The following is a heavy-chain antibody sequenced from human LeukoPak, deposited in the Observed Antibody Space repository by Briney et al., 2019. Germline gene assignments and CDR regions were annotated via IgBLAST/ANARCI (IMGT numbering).Heavy chain of an antibody. V-gene: IGHV1-69*13. Sequence: ASVKVSCKGSGGTFSSYAISWVRQAPGQGLEWMGGIIPIFGTANYAQKFQGRVTITADESTNTAYMELSSLRSEDTAVYYCARDPPTYSNYESGDYWGQGTLVTVSS. D-gene: IGHD4-11*01. CDR3: ARDPPTYSNYESGDY. CDR2: IIPIFGTA. CDR1: GGTFSSYA. J-gene: IGHJ4*02.